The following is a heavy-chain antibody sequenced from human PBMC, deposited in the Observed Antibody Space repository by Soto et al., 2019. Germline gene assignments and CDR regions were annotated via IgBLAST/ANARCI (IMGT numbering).Heavy chain of an antibody. J-gene: IGHJ4*02. CDR1: GFTFTRYS. CDR2: ISSTTNYI. CDR3: TRESEDLTSNFDY. V-gene: IGHV3-21*06. Sequence: GGSLRLSCAASGFTFTRYSMNWVRQAPGKGLEWVSSISSTTNYIYYGDSMKGRFTISRDNAKNSLYLEMNSLRAEDTAVYYCTRESEDLTSNFDYWGQGTLVTVSS.